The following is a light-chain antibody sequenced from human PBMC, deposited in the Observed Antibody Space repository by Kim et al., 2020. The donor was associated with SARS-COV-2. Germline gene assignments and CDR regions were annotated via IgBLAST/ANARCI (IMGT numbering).Light chain of an antibody. J-gene: IGKJ3*01. Sequence: DIQMTQSPSSLSASVGDRVTITCQASQGIRNFLHWYQHKPGRAPKLLIYDASNLATAVPSRFSGSGSGTDFTFTISSLQPEDIATYYCQQYDVFGPGTKVDIK. CDR2: DAS. CDR1: QGIRNF. V-gene: IGKV1-33*01. CDR3: QQYDV.